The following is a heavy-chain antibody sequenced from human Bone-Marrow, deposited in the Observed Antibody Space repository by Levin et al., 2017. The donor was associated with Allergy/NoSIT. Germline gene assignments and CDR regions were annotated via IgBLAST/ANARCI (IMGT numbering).Heavy chain of an antibody. CDR3: AKDGYSSGSPYFFDY. D-gene: IGHD6-19*01. V-gene: IGHV3-23*01. Sequence: GGSLRLSCAASGFTFSTCTMTWVRQAPGEGLAWVSAISGSGDSTYYADSVKGRFTISRDNSKNTLYLQMNSLRAEDTAVYYCAKDGYSSGSPYFFDYWGQGTLVTVSS. CDR2: ISGSGDST. J-gene: IGHJ4*02. CDR1: GFTFSTCT.